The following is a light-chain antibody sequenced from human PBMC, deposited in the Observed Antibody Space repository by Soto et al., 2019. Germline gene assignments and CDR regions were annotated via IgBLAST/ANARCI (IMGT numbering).Light chain of an antibody. CDR3: GTWDSSLSAGV. CDR2: GNH. J-gene: IGLJ2*01. CDR1: SSNIGNNY. V-gene: IGLV1-51*01. Sequence: QSVLTQPPSVSAAPGQKVTISCIGSSSNIGNNYVSWFQHLPGTTPKLLIFGNHERPSGIPDRFSGSKSGTSATQGITGLQPGDEADYYCGTWDSSLSAGVFGGGTKLTVL.